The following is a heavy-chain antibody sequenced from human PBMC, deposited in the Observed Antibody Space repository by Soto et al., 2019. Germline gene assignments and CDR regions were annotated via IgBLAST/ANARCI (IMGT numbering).Heavy chain of an antibody. V-gene: IGHV3-30-3*01. Sequence: GSLRLSCAASGFTFSSYAMHWVRQAPGKGLEWVAVISYDGSNKYYADSVRGRFTISRDNAKNALYLQMNSLRADDTAVYFCVRGMNPLFGGQGTLVTVSS. CDR2: ISYDGSNK. J-gene: IGHJ4*01. CDR3: VRGMNPLF. CDR1: GFTFSSYA.